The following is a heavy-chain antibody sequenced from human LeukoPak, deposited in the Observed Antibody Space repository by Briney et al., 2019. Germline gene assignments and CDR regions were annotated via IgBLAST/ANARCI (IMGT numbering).Heavy chain of an antibody. V-gene: IGHV4-34*01. CDR2: INHSGST. Sequence: SETLSLTCAVYGGSFSGYYWSWIRQPPWKGLEWIGEINHSGSTNYNPSLKSRVTISRDTSKNQFSLKLRSVTAADTAVYYCARGAPDAFDIWGQGTMVTVSS. CDR3: ARGAPDAFDI. J-gene: IGHJ3*02. CDR1: GGSFSGYY.